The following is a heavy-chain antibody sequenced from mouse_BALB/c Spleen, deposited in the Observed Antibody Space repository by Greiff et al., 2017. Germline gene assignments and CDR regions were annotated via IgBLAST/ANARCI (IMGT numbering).Heavy chain of an antibody. J-gene: IGHJ1*01. D-gene: IGHD2-4*01. CDR1: GFTFSSYA. V-gene: IGHV5-6-5*01. Sequence: EVKLMESGGGLVKPGGSLKLSCAASGFTFSSYAMSWVRQTPEKRLEWVASISSGGSTYYPDSVKGRFTISRDNARNILYLQMSSLRSEDTAMYYCASYYDYSYWYFDVWGAGTTVTVSS. CDR2: ISSGGST. CDR3: ASYYDYSYWYFDV.